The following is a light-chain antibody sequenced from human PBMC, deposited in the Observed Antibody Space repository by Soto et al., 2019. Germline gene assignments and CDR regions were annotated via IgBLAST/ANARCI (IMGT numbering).Light chain of an antibody. J-gene: IGKJ2*01. CDR1: QRISNSY. CDR3: QQYARPPFA. CDR2: DAS. V-gene: IGKV3-20*01. Sequence: NVLTQALGTLSLSAGERATLSCRASQRISNSYLAWYQQKPGQAPRLLLYDASSRATGIPDRVSGSGSGTDFTLTISRLEPEDFAVYYCQQYARPPFALGQGTKVDI.